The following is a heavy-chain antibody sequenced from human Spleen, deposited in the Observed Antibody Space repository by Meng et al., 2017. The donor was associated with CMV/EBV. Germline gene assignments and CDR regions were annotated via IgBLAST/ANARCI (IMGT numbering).Heavy chain of an antibody. V-gene: IGHV4-30-4*02. D-gene: IGHD3-3*01. CDR3: ARGMGFWSGPRDYFDY. Sequence: SETLSLTCTVSGGSISSGDYYWSWIRQPPGKGLEWIGYIYYSGSTYYNPSLKSRVTISVDTSKNQFSLNLTSVTAADTAVYYCARGMGFWSGPRDYFDYWGQGTLVTVSS. CDR1: GGSISSGDYY. J-gene: IGHJ4*02. CDR2: IYYSGST.